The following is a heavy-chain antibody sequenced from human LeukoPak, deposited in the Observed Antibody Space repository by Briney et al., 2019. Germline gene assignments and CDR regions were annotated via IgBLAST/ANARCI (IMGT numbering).Heavy chain of an antibody. CDR1: GDSTNTYF. CDR3: ASKSTDHGELRFDY. Sequence: PSGTLSLTCTISGDSTNTYFWSWIRQPPGKGLEWIGYIYYTGTTNYNPSLKSRVTISVDTSKNQFSLKVNSVTAADTGVYYCASKSTDHGELRFDYWGQGTLVTVSS. J-gene: IGHJ4*02. D-gene: IGHD4-17*01. V-gene: IGHV4-59*01. CDR2: IYYTGTT.